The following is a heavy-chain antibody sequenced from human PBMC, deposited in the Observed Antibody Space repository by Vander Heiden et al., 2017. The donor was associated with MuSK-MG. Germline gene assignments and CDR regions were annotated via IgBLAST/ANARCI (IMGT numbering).Heavy chain of an antibody. D-gene: IGHD3-10*01. Sequence: PGASVRVSCTASGYSFSTYAFSWVRQAPGHGLEWMGWINSHNGDTNFARKLQGRVSMTIGKSTSTADMELLSLTSDDTAVYYCAMGVPLMAYWGQGTRGTVSS. V-gene: IGHV1-18*01. CDR2: INSHNGDT. J-gene: IGHJ4*02. CDR1: GYSFSTYA. CDR3: AMGVPLMAY.